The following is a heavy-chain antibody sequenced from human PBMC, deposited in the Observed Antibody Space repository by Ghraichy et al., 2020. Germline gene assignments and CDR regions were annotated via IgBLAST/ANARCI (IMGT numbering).Heavy chain of an antibody. J-gene: IGHJ6*02. V-gene: IGHV3-21*01. Sequence: GGSLRLSCAASGFTFSSYSMNWVRQAPGKGLEWVSSISSYSSYIYYADSVKGRFTISRDNAKNSLSLTINGLRAEDTAVYHCARVVGDTPYFNYDDAGGIVVGGQGTTFTGSS. CDR3: ARVVGDTPYFNYDDAGGIVV. CDR1: GFTFSSYS. CDR2: ISSYSSYI. D-gene: IGHD4-17*01.